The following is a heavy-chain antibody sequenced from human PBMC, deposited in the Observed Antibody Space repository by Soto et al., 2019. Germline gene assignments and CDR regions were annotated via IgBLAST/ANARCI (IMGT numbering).Heavy chain of an antibody. V-gene: IGHV1-18*03. CDR2: IGAYNGNT. CDR1: GYTFTTYG. CDR3: ARPNYYDRSGGKYSFDY. D-gene: IGHD3-22*01. Sequence: QVQLVQSGAEVKKPGASGKVSCRASGYTFTTYGISWVRRAPGQGLEWMGWIGAYNGNTNYAQKLQGSVTMTTETSTSTADIELRSLRSDDMAVYSCARPNYYDRSGGKYSFDYWGQGTLVTVCS. J-gene: IGHJ4*02.